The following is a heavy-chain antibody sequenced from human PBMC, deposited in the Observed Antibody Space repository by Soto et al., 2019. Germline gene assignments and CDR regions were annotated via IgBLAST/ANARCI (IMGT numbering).Heavy chain of an antibody. Sequence: GGSLRLSCVGSGFTFSTYSINWVRQAPGKGLEWVSSISSRSDIYYADSVKGRFTISRDNAKNPVSLQMNSLRAEDTAVYYCAREYTAWPLAYGLDVWGQGTTVTVAS. CDR1: GFTFSTYS. V-gene: IGHV3-21*01. J-gene: IGHJ6*02. D-gene: IGHD2-2*02. CDR3: AREYTAWPLAYGLDV. CDR2: ISSRSDI.